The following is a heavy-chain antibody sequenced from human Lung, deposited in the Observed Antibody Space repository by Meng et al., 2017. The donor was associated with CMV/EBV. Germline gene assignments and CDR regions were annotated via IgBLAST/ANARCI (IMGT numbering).Heavy chain of an antibody. CDR2: ISAYNGNT. Sequence: ASVKVSCKASGYTFTSYGISWVRQAPGQGLEWMGWISAYNGNTNYAQKLQGRVTMTTDTSTSTAYMVLRSLGSDDTAVYYCAISPGGPYDFWCGYFNYGWDVWGRGTTVTVSS. CDR3: AISPGGPYDFWCGYFNYGWDV. V-gene: IGHV1-18*01. J-gene: IGHJ6*02. CDR1: GYTFTSYG. D-gene: IGHD3-3*01.